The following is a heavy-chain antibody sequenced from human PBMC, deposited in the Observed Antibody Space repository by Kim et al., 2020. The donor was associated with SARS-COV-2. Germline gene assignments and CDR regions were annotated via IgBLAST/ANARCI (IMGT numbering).Heavy chain of an antibody. CDR3: ARLYGMDV. J-gene: IGHJ6*02. V-gene: IGHV3-48*02. CDR2: SSNI. Sequence: SSNISYAASVKGRFNISRDNAKNSLYLQMNSLRDEDTAVYYCARLYGMDVWGQGTTVTVSS.